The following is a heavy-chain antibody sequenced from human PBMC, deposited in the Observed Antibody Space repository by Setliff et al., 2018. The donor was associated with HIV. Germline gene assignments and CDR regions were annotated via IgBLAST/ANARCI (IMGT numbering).Heavy chain of an antibody. Sequence: GESLKISCKGSGYSFTSYWIGWVRQAPGKGLEWVSSLSGSGGSTYYADSVKGRFTISRDNSKNTLYLRMNSLRAEDTAVYYCAQAQTSVSGSYYQYLQHWGQGTLVTVSS. CDR2: LSGSGGST. V-gene: IGHV3-23*01. J-gene: IGHJ1*01. CDR3: AQAQTSVSGSYYQYLQH. D-gene: IGHD3-10*01. CDR1: GYSFTSYW.